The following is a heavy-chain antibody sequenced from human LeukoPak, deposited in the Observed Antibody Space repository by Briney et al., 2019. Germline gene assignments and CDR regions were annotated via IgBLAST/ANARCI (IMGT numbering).Heavy chain of an antibody. D-gene: IGHD3-22*01. Sequence: GGSLRLSCAASGFTFSNYWMHWVRQAPGKGLVWVSRINSDGSNTSYADSVKGRFTISRDNAKNTLNLQMNSLRAEDTAVYYCARDLGQYYDTSDNWFDPWGQGTLVTVSS. J-gene: IGHJ5*02. CDR2: INSDGSNT. V-gene: IGHV3-74*01. CDR3: ARDLGQYYDTSDNWFDP. CDR1: GFTFSNYW.